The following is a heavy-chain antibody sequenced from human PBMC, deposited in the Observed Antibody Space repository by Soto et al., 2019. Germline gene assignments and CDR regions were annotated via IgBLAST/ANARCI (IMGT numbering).Heavy chain of an antibody. CDR1: GFTFSNYG. Sequence: QVQLVDSGGGVVQPGRSLRLSCTGSGFTFSNYGMHWVRQAPGKGLEWVAIISHDGSNKYYAASVKDRFTISRNNSKNTLYLQMTILGVEDTAVYYCAKGGGDQRYCDYWGQGTLVIVSS. J-gene: IGHJ4*02. V-gene: IGHV3-30*18. CDR2: ISHDGSNK. CDR3: AKGGGDQRYCDY. D-gene: IGHD3-16*01.